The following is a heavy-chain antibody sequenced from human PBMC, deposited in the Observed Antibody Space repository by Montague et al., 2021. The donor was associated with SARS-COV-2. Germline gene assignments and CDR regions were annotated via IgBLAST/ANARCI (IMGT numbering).Heavy chain of an antibody. CDR2: IYYSGST. J-gene: IGHJ6*02. V-gene: IGHV4-61*01. Sequence: SETLSLTCTVSGGSIGNWIYYWSWIRQPPGKGLEWIGYIYYSGSTNYNPSLKSRVTISVDTSKNQFSLKLSSVTAADTAVYYCARDPWRITIFGVVTRYGMDVWGQGTTVTVSS. CDR1: GGSIGNWIYY. D-gene: IGHD3-3*01. CDR3: ARDPWRITIFGVVTRYGMDV.